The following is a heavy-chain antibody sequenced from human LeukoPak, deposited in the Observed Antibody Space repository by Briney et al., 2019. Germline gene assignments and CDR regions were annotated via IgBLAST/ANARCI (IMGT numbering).Heavy chain of an antibody. D-gene: IGHD3-10*01. V-gene: IGHV4-34*01. CDR3: ARRKYYYGSGSNYFDY. J-gene: IGHJ4*02. Sequence: SETLSLTCAVYGGSFSGYYWGWIRQPPGKGLEWIGEINHSGSTNYNPSLKSRVTISVDTSKNQFSLKLSSVTAADTAVYYCARRKYYYGSGSNYFDYWGQGTLVTVSS. CDR1: GGSFSGYY. CDR2: INHSGST.